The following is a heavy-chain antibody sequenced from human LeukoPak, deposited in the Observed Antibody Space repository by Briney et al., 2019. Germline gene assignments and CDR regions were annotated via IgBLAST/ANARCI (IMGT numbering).Heavy chain of an antibody. CDR3: ARGTYYYGSGSYFV. V-gene: IGHV4-31*03. CDR1: GGTSSSDGND. CDR2: IYYSGST. D-gene: IGHD3-10*01. J-gene: IGHJ4*02. Sequence: SQTLSLTCTGSGGTSSSDGNDRSRNPQHPGKGLEWIVYIYYSGSTYYNPSLKSRVTISVDTSKNQFSLKLSSVTAADTAVYYCARGTYYYGSGSYFVWGQGTLVTVSS.